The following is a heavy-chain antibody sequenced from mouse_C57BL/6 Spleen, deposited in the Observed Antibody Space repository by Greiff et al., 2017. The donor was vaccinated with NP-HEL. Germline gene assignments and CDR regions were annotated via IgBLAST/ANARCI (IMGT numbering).Heavy chain of an antibody. V-gene: IGHV1-26*01. D-gene: IGHD1-1*01. Sequence: EVKLQQSGPELVKPGASVKISCKASGYTFTDYYMNWVKQSHGKSLEWIGDINPNNGGTSYNQKFKGKATLTVDKSSSTAYMALRSLTSEDSAVYYCASRLFYGALRGYFDYWGQGTTLTVSS. CDR3: ASRLFYGALRGYFDY. J-gene: IGHJ2*01. CDR1: GYTFTDYY. CDR2: INPNNGGT.